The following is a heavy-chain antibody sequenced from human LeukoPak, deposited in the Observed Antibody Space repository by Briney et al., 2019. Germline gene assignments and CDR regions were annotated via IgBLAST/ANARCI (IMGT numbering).Heavy chain of an antibody. CDR1: GGTFSSYA. J-gene: IGHJ4*02. CDR2: IIPIFGTA. Sequence: SVKVSCKASGGTFSSYAISRVRQAPGQGLEWMGGIIPIFGTANYAQKFQGRVTITADESTSTAYMELSSLRSEDTAVYYCARGPITTRSHFDYWGQGTLVTVSS. CDR3: ARGPITTRSHFDY. V-gene: IGHV1-69*13. D-gene: IGHD3-22*01.